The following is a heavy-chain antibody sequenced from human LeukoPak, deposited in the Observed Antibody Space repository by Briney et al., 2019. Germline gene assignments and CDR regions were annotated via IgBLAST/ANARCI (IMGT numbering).Heavy chain of an antibody. CDR1: GFTLSSYA. J-gene: IGHJ4*02. V-gene: IGHV3-30-3*01. D-gene: IGHD4-17*01. Sequence: GGSLRLSCAASGFTLSSYAMHWVRQAPGKGLEWVAVISYDGSNKYYADSVKGRFTISRDNSKNTLYLQMNSLRAEDTAVYYCASLRFQTTEEEDRDYWGQGTLVTVSS. CDR2: ISYDGSNK. CDR3: ASLRFQTTEEEDRDY.